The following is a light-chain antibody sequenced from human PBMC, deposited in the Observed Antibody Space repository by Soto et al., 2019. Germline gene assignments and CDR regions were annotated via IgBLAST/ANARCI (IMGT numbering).Light chain of an antibody. CDR3: QSYDRSLRGVV. V-gene: IGLV1-40*01. CDR2: GNS. CDR1: SSNIGAGYD. Sequence: QLVLTQPPSVSGAPGQRVTISCTGSSSNIGAGYDVHWYQQLPGTAPKLLISGNSNRPSGVPDRFSGSKSGTSASLAITGLQAEDEADYYCQSYDRSLRGVVFGGGTKLTVL. J-gene: IGLJ2*01.